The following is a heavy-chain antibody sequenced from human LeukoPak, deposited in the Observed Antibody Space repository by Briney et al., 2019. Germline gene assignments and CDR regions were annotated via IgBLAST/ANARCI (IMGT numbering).Heavy chain of an antibody. D-gene: IGHD2/OR15-2a*01. Sequence: GGSLRLSCAASGFTFSSYAMHWVRQAPGKGLEWVAVISYDGSNKYYADSVKGRFTISRDNSKNTLYLQMNSLRAEDTAVYYCARDRRIGLGYYYYMDVWGKGTTVTVSS. J-gene: IGHJ6*03. CDR1: GFTFSSYA. CDR2: ISYDGSNK. CDR3: ARDRRIGLGYYYYMDV. V-gene: IGHV3-30*14.